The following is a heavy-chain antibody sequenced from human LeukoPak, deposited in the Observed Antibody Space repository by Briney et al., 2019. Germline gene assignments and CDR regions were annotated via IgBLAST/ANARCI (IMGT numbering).Heavy chain of an antibody. CDR1: GYSISSAYY. CDR3: ARSHYYGSGSYDYYYYMDV. D-gene: IGHD3-10*01. J-gene: IGHJ6*03. Sequence: TSETLSLTCSVSGYSISSAYYWGWIRQPPGKGLEWIGTMYHSGSTYYNPSLKSRVTISVDTSKNQFSLKLSSVTAADTAVYYCARSHYYGSGSYDYYYYMDVWGKGTTVTVSS. CDR2: MYHSGST. V-gene: IGHV4-38-2*02.